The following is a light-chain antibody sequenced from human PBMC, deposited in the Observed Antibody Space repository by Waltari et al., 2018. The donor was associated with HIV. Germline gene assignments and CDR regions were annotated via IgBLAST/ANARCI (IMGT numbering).Light chain of an antibody. Sequence: DIVMTQSPDSLVVSLGERATINCKSSQIVLYSSNNKNYLAWYQQKPGQPPKLLIYWASTRESGVPDRFSGSGSGTDFTLTISSLQAEDVAVYYCQQYYSTPGYTFGQGTKLEIK. CDR1: QIVLYSSNNKNY. CDR2: WAS. V-gene: IGKV4-1*01. CDR3: QQYYSTPGYT. J-gene: IGKJ2*01.